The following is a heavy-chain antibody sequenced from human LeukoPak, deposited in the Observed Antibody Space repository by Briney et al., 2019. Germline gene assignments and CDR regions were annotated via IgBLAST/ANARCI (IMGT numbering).Heavy chain of an antibody. CDR2: IYPGDSDT. D-gene: IGHD4-17*01. Sequence: GESLKISCKGSGYSFTSYWIGWVRPMPGKGLEWMGIIYPGDSDTKYSPSFQGQVTISADKSVSTAYLQWSSLKASDTAMYYCARYDYGDYGGYYYGMDVWGQGTTVTVSS. J-gene: IGHJ6*02. V-gene: IGHV5-51*01. CDR1: GYSFTSYW. CDR3: ARYDYGDYGGYYYGMDV.